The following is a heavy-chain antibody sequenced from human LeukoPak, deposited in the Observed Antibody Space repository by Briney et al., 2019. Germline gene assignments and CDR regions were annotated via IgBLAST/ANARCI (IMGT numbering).Heavy chain of an antibody. CDR3: ARDSYGSSGYYYVSDY. J-gene: IGHJ4*02. V-gene: IGHV3-48*02. Sequence: GGSLRLSCAASGFTFSTYSMNWVRQAPGKGLEWVSYISYSSSAIYYADSVKGRFTISRDNAKDSLSLQMNSLRDEDTAVYYCARDSYGSSGYYYVSDYWGQGTLVTVSS. CDR2: ISYSSSAI. CDR1: GFTFSTYS. D-gene: IGHD3-22*01.